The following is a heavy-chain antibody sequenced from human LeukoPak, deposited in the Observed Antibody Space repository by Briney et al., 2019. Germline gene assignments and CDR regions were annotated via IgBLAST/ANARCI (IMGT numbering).Heavy chain of an antibody. CDR3: ARVVVVTSSPDPFDI. CDR1: GDSFSSGDYY. D-gene: IGHD2-21*02. Sequence: SETLSLTCAVSGDSFSSGDYYWPWIRQHPGEGLDRIGYFSNSGTTSYNRSVQSRVSIFVDPSNNQFCLRLSSVTAADTAVYYCARVVVVTSSPDPFDIWGQGTMVTVSS. V-gene: IGHV4-31*11. J-gene: IGHJ3*02. CDR2: FSNSGTT.